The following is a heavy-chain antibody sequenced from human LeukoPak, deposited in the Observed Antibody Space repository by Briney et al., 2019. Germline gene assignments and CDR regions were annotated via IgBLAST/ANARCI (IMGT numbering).Heavy chain of an antibody. CDR2: TRYDGSNK. V-gene: IGHV3-30*02. CDR1: GFTFSSYG. CDR3: AKEYSSSSYYYYYMDV. J-gene: IGHJ6*03. Sequence: RRSVRLSCAASGFTFSSYGMNSVRQAPGHGLEWVAFTRYDGSNKYYADSVKGRFTISRDNSKNTLYLQMNSLRAEDTAVYYCAKEYSSSSYYYYYMDVWGKGTTVTVSS. D-gene: IGHD6-6*01.